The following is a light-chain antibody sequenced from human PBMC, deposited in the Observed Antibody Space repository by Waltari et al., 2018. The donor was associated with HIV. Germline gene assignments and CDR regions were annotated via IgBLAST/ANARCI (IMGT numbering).Light chain of an antibody. CDR2: KDS. CDR1: ALATKY. V-gene: IGLV3-25*03. CDR3: QSADSSDISV. J-gene: IGLJ3*02. Sequence: SYELTQPPSVSVSPGQTARNTCPGDALATKYAYWYQQKPGQAPVLVMYKDSERPSGIPERFSGSSSGTKVTLTISGVQAEDEADYHCQSADSSDISVFGGGTKLTVL.